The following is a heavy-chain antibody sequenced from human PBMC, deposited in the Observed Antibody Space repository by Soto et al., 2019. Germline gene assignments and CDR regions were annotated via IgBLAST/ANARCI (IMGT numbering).Heavy chain of an antibody. CDR1: GGTFSNYA. CDR3: AVRQERIPVTNDY. Sequence: QLVQSGAEVKKPGSSVTVSCKASGGTFSNYAIDWVRQAPGQGLEWMGRIMPMLGTTNYAQKFQGRVAITADESATTAYLDLSSLRSDDTAVYFCAVRQERIPVTNDYWGQGTLVTVSS. J-gene: IGHJ4*02. CDR2: IMPMLGTT. V-gene: IGHV1-69*01. D-gene: IGHD3-22*01.